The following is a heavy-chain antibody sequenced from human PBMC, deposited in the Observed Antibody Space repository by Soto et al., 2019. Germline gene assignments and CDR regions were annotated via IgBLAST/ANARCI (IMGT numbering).Heavy chain of an antibody. CDR3: AKALSQFFPFDY. V-gene: IGHV3-23*01. Sequence: GGSLRLSCAASGFTFSSYWMSWVRQAPGKGLEWVSAISGGGTSTYYSDSVKGRFSISRDNSKNTLYLQMNTLRAEDTAVYYCAKALSQFFPFDYWGQGTLVTVSS. J-gene: IGHJ4*02. CDR2: ISGGGTST. CDR1: GFTFSSYW. D-gene: IGHD3-3*01.